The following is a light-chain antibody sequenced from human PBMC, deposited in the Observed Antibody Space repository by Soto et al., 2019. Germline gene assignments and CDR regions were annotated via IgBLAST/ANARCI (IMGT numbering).Light chain of an antibody. CDR3: QQYGSSPT. CDR1: QTVSANS. CDR2: SAS. V-gene: IGKV3-20*01. Sequence: EIVLTQSPGTLSLSPGERATLSCRASQTVSANSLAWYQRKPGQAPRLLIYSASSRATGIPDRFSGSGSGTDFTLTISRLEREDFAVYFCQQYGSSPTFGQGSKVEIK. J-gene: IGKJ1*01.